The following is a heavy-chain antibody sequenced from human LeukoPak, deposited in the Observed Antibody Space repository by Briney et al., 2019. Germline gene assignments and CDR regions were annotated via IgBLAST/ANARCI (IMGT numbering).Heavy chain of an antibody. D-gene: IGHD5-24*01. CDR2: INSGGDDI. CDR1: GFTFSLYA. J-gene: IGHJ4*02. CDR3: ARDTILPGLTDD. V-gene: IGHV3-48*04. Sequence: QPGGSLRLSCAASGFTFSLYAMNWVRQAPGKGLEWISYINSGGDDIHYAASVRGRFTISRDDARNILFLQLRSLRAEDTAVYYCARDTILPGLTDDWGQGTLVTVSS.